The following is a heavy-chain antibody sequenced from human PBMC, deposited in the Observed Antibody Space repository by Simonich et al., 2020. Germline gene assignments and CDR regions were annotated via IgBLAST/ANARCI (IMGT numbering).Heavy chain of an antibody. CDR2: IYYSGST. CDR1: GGSISSYY. J-gene: IGHJ4*02. Sequence: QVQLQESGPGLVKPSETLSLTCTVSGGSISSYYWSWIRQPPGKGLEWIWYIYYSGSTNYNPSLKRRVTISVDTSKNQFSLKLSSVTAADTAVYYCARHVRKTVDHFDYWGQGTLVTVSS. CDR3: ARHVRKTVDHFDY. D-gene: IGHD5-12*01. V-gene: IGHV4-59*08.